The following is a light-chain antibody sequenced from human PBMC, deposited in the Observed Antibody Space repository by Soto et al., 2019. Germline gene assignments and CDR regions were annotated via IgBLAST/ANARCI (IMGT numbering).Light chain of an antibody. Sequence: EIVLTQSPATLSLSPGERATLSCRASQSVSSYLAWYQQKPGQAPRLLIYDASNRATGIPARFSGSGSGTDFTLTISSLEPEEFAAYYCQQRSNWPPAFGQGTKLEIK. CDR2: DAS. J-gene: IGKJ2*01. CDR1: QSVSSY. CDR3: QQRSNWPPA. V-gene: IGKV3-11*01.